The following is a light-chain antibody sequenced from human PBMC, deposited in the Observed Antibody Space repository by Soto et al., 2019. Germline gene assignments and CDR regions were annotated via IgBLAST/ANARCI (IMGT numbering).Light chain of an antibody. CDR1: RSVSSSY. J-gene: IGKJ1*01. CDR2: AAT. V-gene: IGKV3-20*01. CDR3: QRYDSSPRT. Sequence: EVVLTQSPGTLSLSPGERATLSCRASRSVSSSYVAWHQQKPGQAPSLLIYAATSRADGIPGMFGGSGCGTVSTPTSGILQPDDFAVYYWQRYDSSPRTFGQGTKVEVK.